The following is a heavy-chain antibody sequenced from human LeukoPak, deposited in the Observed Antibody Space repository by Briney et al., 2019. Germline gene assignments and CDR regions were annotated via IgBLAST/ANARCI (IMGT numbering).Heavy chain of an antibody. V-gene: IGHV1-46*01. CDR2: INPSGGST. Sequence: ASVKVSRKASGYTFTSYYMHWVRQAPGQGLEWMGIINPSGGSTSYAQKFQGRVTMTRDTSTSTVYMELSSLRSEDTAVYYCARGITVYRAARGNYFDYWGQGTLVTVSS. CDR3: ARGITVYRAARGNYFDY. CDR1: GYTFTSYY. J-gene: IGHJ4*02. D-gene: IGHD6-6*01.